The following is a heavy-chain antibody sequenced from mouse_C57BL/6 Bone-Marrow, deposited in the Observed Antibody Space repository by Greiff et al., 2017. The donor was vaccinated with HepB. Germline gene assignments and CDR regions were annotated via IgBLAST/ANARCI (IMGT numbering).Heavy chain of an antibody. CDR3: ARGDHYYGSSYVDY. Sequence: VQLQQSGAGLVRPGASVKLSCKASGYTFTDYSINWVKQSPGQGLEWIARIYPGSGNTYYNEKFKGKATLTAEKSSSTSYMQLSSVTSEASAVYFCARGDHYYGSSYVDYWGQGTTLTVSS. V-gene: IGHV1-76*01. CDR2: IYPGSGNT. J-gene: IGHJ2*01. D-gene: IGHD1-1*01. CDR1: GYTFTDYS.